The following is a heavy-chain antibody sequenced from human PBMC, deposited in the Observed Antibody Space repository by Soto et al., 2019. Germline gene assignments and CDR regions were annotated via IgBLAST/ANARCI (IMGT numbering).Heavy chain of an antibody. CDR3: ARQGFSYGENYLDP. CDR1: GSSISSYY. D-gene: IGHD5-18*01. Sequence: SETLSLTCTVSGSSISSYYWSWIRQPPGKGLEWIGYIYDSGNTNYNPSLKSRVTISVDTSKNHFSLRLNSVTAADTAVYYCARQGFSYGENYLDPWGQGILVTVSS. J-gene: IGHJ5*02. CDR2: IYDSGNT. V-gene: IGHV4-59*01.